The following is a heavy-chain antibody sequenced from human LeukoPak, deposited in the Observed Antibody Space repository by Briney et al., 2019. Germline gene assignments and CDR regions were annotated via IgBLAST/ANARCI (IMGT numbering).Heavy chain of an antibody. CDR3: ARSAVADTLSAYYFEY. J-gene: IGHJ4*02. CDR2: ISAYIGNT. CDR1: GYTFITND. D-gene: IGHD6-19*01. Sequence: ASVKVSCKASGYTFITNDISWVRQAPGQGLEWMGWISAYIGNTNYAQKLQGRVTMTTDTSTNTAYMELRSLRSDDTAVYYCARSAVADTLSAYYFEYWGQGTLVSVSS. V-gene: IGHV1-18*04.